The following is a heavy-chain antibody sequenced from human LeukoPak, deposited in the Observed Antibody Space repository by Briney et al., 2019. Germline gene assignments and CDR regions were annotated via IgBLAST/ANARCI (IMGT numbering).Heavy chain of an antibody. D-gene: IGHD6-19*01. CDR3: TTQYSSGPPGY. CDR2: IRSKVNNYAT. CDR1: GFTFNGSA. Sequence: GGPLRLSCAASGFTFNGSAMHWVRQASGKGLEWIGRIRSKVNNYATAYAASVKDRFTISRDDSRNTAYLQMNSLKTEDTAVYYCTTQYSSGPPGYWGQGTLVTVSS. J-gene: IGHJ4*02. V-gene: IGHV3-73*01.